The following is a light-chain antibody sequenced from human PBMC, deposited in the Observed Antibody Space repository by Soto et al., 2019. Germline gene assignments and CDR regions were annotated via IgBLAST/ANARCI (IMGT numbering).Light chain of an antibody. CDR1: QSVLYSSNNKNY. CDR3: QPYYSTLTWT. J-gene: IGKJ1*01. CDR2: WAS. V-gene: IGKV4-1*01. Sequence: DIVMTQSPDSLAVSLGERATINCKSSQSVLYSSNNKNYLAWYQQKPGQPPKLLIYWASTRESGVPDRFSGSGSGTDFTLTISSLRAEDVAVYYCQPYYSTLTWTFGQGTKVEIK.